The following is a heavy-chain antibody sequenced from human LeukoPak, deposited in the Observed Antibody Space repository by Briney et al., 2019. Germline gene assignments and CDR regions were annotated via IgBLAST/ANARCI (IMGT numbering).Heavy chain of an antibody. CDR1: GGSIDISNY. D-gene: IGHD1-26*01. Sequence: SESLSLTCGVSGGSIDISNYWSWVRQAPGKGLEWIGEIAHDGTTNYNPSLRSRVAMSFDRANNQFSLSLTSLTAEDTAVYYFTREDSPYCPFAYWGQGVLVTVSS. CDR3: TREDSPYCPFAY. CDR2: IAHDGTT. J-gene: IGHJ4*02. V-gene: IGHV4-4*02.